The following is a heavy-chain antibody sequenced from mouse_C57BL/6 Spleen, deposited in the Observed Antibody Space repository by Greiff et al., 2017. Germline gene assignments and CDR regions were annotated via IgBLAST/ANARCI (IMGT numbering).Heavy chain of an antibody. D-gene: IGHD2-2*01. CDR2: ISSGSS. J-gene: IGHJ2*01. CDR1: GFTFSDYG. Sequence: EVHLVESGGGLVKPGGSLKLSCAASGFTFSDYGMHWVRQAPEKGLEWVAYISSGSSTISRDNAKNTLFLQMTSLRSEDTTRYYCARGGGSTMVTTGLDFDYWGQGTTLTVSS. V-gene: IGHV5-17*01. CDR3: ARGGGSTMVTTGLDFDY.